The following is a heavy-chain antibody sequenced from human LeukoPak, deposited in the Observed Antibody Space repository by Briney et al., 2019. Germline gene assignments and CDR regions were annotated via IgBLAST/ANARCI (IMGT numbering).Heavy chain of an antibody. D-gene: IGHD6-13*01. J-gene: IGHJ4*02. CDR1: GGSFSGYY. CDR3: ARGSDTAAGLY. Sequence: PSETLSLTCAVYGGSFSGYYWSWIRQPPGKGLEWIGEINHSGSTNDNPSLKSRVSISVDSSKNQFSPKVSSVTAADTAVYYCARGSDTAAGLYWGQGTLVTVSS. CDR2: INHSGST. V-gene: IGHV4-34*01.